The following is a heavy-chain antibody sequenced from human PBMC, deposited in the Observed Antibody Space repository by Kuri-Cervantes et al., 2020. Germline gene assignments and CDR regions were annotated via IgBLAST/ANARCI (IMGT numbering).Heavy chain of an antibody. V-gene: IGHV3-48*01. Sequence: GESLKISCAASGFTFSSYSMNWVRQAPGKGLEWVSYISRSSRTIYYADSVKGRFTISRDDAKNPLYLQMNALRAEDTAFYYCAKSAYYDYIFDYWGQGTLVTVSS. CDR2: ISRSSRTI. CDR3: AKSAYYDYIFDY. J-gene: IGHJ4*02. CDR1: GFTFSSYS. D-gene: IGHD3-22*01.